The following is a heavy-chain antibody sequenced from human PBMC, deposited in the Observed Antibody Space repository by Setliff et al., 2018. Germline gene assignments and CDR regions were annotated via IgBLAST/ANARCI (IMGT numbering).Heavy chain of an antibody. CDR1: GYTFTSYG. J-gene: IGHJ6*03. V-gene: IGHV1-18*01. D-gene: IGHD6-6*01. Sequence: ASVKVSCKASGYTFTSYGISWVRQAPGQGLEWMGWISAYNGNTNYAQKLQGRVTMTTDTSTSTAYMELRSLRSDDTAVYYCALEYSNSSPTVYYYMDVWGKGTTVTVS. CDR2: ISAYNGNT. CDR3: ALEYSNSSPTVYYYMDV.